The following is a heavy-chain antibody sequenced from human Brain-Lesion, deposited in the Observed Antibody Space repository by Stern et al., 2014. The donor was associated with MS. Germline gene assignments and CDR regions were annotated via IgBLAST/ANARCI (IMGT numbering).Heavy chain of an antibody. Sequence: VQLVESGPGLVKPSETLSLTCTVSGGSIGRSSYYWGWIRQPPGKGLEWIGNIFYTGSTFYDPSLKSRVTISVDTSNNPFSLILNFVTAADTAVYYCARGAGVFDSWGQGTLVTVSP. CDR3: ARGAGVFDS. D-gene: IGHD6-19*01. V-gene: IGHV4-39*02. CDR1: GGSIGRSSYY. J-gene: IGHJ4*02. CDR2: IFYTGST.